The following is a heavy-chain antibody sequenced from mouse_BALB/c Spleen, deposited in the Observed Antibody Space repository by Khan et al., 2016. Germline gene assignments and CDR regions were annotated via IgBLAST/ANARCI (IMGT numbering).Heavy chain of an antibody. CDR2: IRAGGST. CDR3: ARDENSRYDWFAY. V-gene: IGHV2-9*02. D-gene: IGHD2-14*01. J-gene: IGHJ3*01. Sequence: QVQLKESGPGLVAPSQTLSITCTVSGFSLTHYGVHWVRQPPGKGLEWLGIIRAGGSTNYKSALMSRLSISKDNCKSQDSLNINSLQTDDTAMYYSARDENSRYDWFAYWGQGTLVTVSA. CDR1: GFSLTHYG.